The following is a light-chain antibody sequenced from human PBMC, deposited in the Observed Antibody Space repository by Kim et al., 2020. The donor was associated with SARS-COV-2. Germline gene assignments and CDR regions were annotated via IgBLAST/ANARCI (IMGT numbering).Light chain of an antibody. CDR1: SSNIGAGYD. J-gene: IGLJ2*01. CDR3: QSYDSSLSGSV. Sequence: QRVTISCTGSSSNIGAGYDVHWYQQLPGTAPKLLIYGNSNRPSRVPDRFSGSKSGTSASLAITGLQAEDEADYYCQSYDSSLSGSVFGGGTKLTVL. CDR2: GNS. V-gene: IGLV1-40*01.